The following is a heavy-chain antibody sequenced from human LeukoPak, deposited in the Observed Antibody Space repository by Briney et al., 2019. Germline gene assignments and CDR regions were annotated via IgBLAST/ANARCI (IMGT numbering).Heavy chain of an antibody. V-gene: IGHV4-39*07. D-gene: IGHD6-13*01. Sequence: PSETLSLTCTVSGGSISSRSYYWGWIRQPPGKGLEWIGSIYYSGSTYYDPSLKSRVTISVDKSKNQFSLKLSSVTAADTAVYYCARVRSNSWYERPINWFDPWGQGTLVTVSS. CDR2: IYYSGST. CDR3: ARVRSNSWYERPINWFDP. CDR1: GGSISSRSYY. J-gene: IGHJ5*02.